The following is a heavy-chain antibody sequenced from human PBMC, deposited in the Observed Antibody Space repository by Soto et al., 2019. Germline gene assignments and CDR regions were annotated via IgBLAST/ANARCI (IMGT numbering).Heavy chain of an antibody. J-gene: IGHJ4*02. CDR2: MNPNSGNT. D-gene: IGHD7-27*01. Sequence: QVQLVQSGAEVKKPGASVKVSCKASGYTFTSYDINWVRQATGQGLEWMGWMNPNSGNTGYAQKFQGRVSMTRDTFISTAYMELSSQRSEDTAVYYWTQNPANWGDFYYWGQGTLVIVSS. CDR3: TQNPANWGDFYY. V-gene: IGHV1-8*01. CDR1: GYTFTSYD.